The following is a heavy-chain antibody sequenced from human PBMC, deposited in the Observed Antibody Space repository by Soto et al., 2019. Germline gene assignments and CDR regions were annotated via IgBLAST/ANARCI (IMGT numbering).Heavy chain of an antibody. CDR3: ARKKDLYFGMDV. V-gene: IGHV1-18*04. J-gene: IGHJ6*02. CDR2: INVYNGNI. CDR1: GYTFTNYG. Sequence: QVQLVQSGAEVKKPGASVKVSCKASGYTFTNYGISWVRQAPGQGLEWMGWINVYNGNINYAQNFQGRVIMTTDTSTSTAYMELRSLRSDDTAVYSCARKKDLYFGMDVWGQGTTVTVSS. D-gene: IGHD2-15*01.